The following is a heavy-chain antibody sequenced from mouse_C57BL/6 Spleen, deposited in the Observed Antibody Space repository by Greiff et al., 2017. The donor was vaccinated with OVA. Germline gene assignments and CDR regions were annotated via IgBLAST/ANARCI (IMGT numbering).Heavy chain of an antibody. CDR2: IDPSDSYT. CDR3: AAIYYDHDNWFAY. Sequence: QVQLQQPGAELVMPGASVKLSCKASGYTFTSYWMHWVKQRPGQGLEWIGEIDPSDSYTNYNQKFKGKSTLTVDKSSSTAYMQLSSLTSEDSAVYYCAAIYYDHDNWFAYWGQGTLVTVSA. V-gene: IGHV1-69*01. D-gene: IGHD2-4*01. J-gene: IGHJ3*01. CDR1: GYTFTSYW.